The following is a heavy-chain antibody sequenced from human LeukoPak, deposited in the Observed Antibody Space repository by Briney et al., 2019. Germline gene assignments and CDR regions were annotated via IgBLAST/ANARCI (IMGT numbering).Heavy chain of an antibody. Sequence: SETLSLTCTVSGYSISSGYYWGWIRQPPGKGLEWIGSIYHSGSTYYNPSLKSRVTISVDTPKNQFSLKLSSVTAADTAIYYCEGSSYNSYYYHMDVWGKGTTVTVSS. V-gene: IGHV4-38-2*02. CDR3: EGSSYNSYYYHMDV. J-gene: IGHJ6*03. D-gene: IGHD2-2*01. CDR1: GYSISSGYY. CDR2: IYHSGST.